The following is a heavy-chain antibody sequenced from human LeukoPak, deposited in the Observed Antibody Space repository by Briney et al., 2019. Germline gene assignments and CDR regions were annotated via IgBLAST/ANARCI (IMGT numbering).Heavy chain of an antibody. D-gene: IGHD4/OR15-4a*01. Sequence: PGGSLRFSCAASGFTVSSNYMSWVRQAPGKGLEWVSVIYSGGSTYYADSVKGRFAISRDNSKNTLYLQMNSLRAEDTAVYYCASNYGGFDYWGQGTLVTVSS. J-gene: IGHJ4*02. V-gene: IGHV3-53*01. CDR3: ASNYGGFDY. CDR1: GFTVSSNY. CDR2: IYSGGST.